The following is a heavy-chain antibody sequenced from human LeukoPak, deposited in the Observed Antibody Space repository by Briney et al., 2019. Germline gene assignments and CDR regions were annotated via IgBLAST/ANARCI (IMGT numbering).Heavy chain of an antibody. Sequence: SETLSLTCTISGGSISSGSYYWSWIRQPAGKGLEWIGRIKTSGSTNYNPSLNSRVTISVDTSKNQFSLKLSSVTAADTAVYYCAREDPRCWFGPWGRGTLVTVSS. CDR3: AREDPRCWFGP. CDR2: IKTSGST. V-gene: IGHV4-61*02. J-gene: IGHJ5*02. CDR1: GGSISSGSYY.